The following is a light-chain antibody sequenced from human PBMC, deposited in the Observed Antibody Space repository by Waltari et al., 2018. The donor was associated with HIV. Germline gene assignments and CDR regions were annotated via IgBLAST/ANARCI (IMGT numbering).Light chain of an antibody. J-gene: IGKJ1*01. V-gene: IGKV1-27*01. CDR3: QKYDSVPWT. CDR2: DAS. CDR1: QDIEHF. Sequence: DIQMIQSPSSLSASVGETVTITCRASQDIEHFLVWYQQKPGKVPKRLIYDASKLDSGVTDRFRGSGSGTDFTLTIKSLRPEDVATYFCQKYDSVPWTFGQGTKVEIK.